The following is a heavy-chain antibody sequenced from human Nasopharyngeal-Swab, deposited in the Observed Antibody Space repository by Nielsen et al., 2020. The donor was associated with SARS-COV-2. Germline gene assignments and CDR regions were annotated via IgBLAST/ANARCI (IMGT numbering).Heavy chain of an antibody. CDR3: ARGLSGIVPAPILGLGPYYSYYYMDV. D-gene: IGHD2-2*01. CDR2: INHSGGT. J-gene: IGHJ6*03. V-gene: IGHV4-34*01. Sequence: RQAPGKGLEWIAEINHSGGTNYNPSLKSRVTLSVDTSMNQFSLELSSVTAADTAVYYCARGLSGIVPAPILGLGPYYSYYYMDVWGKGTTVTVSS.